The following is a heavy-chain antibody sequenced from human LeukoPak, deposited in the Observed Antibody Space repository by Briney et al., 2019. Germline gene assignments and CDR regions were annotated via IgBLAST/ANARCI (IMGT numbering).Heavy chain of an antibody. CDR1: GGTFSSYA. CDR2: IIPIFGTA. D-gene: IGHD2-2*01. CDR3: ARVRYCSSTSCYPGRPSFDY. J-gene: IGHJ4*02. V-gene: IGHV1-69*13. Sequence: SMKVSCKASGGTFSSYAISWVRQAPGQGLEWMGGIIPIFGTANYAQKFQGRVTITADESTSTAYMELSSLRSEDTAVYYCARVRYCSSTSCYPGRPSFDYWGQGTLVTVSS.